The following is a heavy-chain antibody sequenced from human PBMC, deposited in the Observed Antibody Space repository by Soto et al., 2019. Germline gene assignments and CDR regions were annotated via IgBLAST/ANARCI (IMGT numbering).Heavy chain of an antibody. CDR1: GFSFSNPRMS. CDR2: ISSSDVK. CDR3: ARVLYYGMDV. V-gene: IGHV2-26*01. Sequence: QVTLKESGPVLVKPTETLTLTCTFSGFSFSNPRMSVSWIRQPPGKALEWLAHISSSDVKSYRTSIKSRITILKDTSKSQVVLTMTNVDPMDTATYYCARVLYYGMDVWGQGTTVTVSS. J-gene: IGHJ6*02.